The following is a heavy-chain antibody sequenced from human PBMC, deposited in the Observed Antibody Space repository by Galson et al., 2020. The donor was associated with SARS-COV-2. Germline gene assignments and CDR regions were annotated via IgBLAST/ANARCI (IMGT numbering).Heavy chain of an antibody. CDR1: GGSISSGSYY. J-gene: IGHJ4*02. CDR3: ARDLLYCGGDCYSFFDY. V-gene: IGHV4-61*02. D-gene: IGHD2-21*02. Sequence: SETLSLTCTVSGGSISSGSYYWSWIRQPAGKGLEWIGRIYTSGSTNYNPSLKSRVTISVDTSKNQFSLKLSSVTAADTAVYYCARDLLYCGGDCYSFFDYWGQGTLVTVSS. CDR2: IYTSGST.